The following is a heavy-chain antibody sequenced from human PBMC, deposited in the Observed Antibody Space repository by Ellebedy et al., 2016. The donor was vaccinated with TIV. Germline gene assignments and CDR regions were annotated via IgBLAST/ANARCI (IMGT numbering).Heavy chain of an antibody. CDR1: GYTFTSYA. V-gene: IGHV1-3*01. D-gene: IGHD1-26*01. CDR2: INAGNGNT. J-gene: IGHJ6*02. CDR3: ARSYVSYYYYGMDV. Sequence: ASVKVSCXASGYTFTSYAMHWVRQAPGQRLEWMGWINAGNGNTKYSQKFQGRVTITRDTSASTAYMELSSLRSEDTAVYYCARSYVSYYYYGMDVWGQGTTVTVSS.